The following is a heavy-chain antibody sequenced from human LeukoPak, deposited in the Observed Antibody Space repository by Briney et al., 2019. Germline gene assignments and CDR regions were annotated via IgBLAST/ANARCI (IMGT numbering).Heavy chain of an antibody. V-gene: IGHV4-61*08. CDR1: GGSISSGDYS. Sequence: SETLSLTCTVSGGSISSGDYSWSWIRQPPGKGLEWIGYIYYSGSTSYNPSLKSRVTISVDTSKNQFSLKLSSVTAADTAVYYCARGGINTLNGMDVWGQGTTVTVSS. CDR2: IYYSGST. J-gene: IGHJ6*02. CDR3: ARGGINTLNGMDV.